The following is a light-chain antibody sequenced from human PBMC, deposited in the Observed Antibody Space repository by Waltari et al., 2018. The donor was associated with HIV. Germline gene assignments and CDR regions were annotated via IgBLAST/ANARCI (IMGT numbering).Light chain of an antibody. V-gene: IGLV1-51*01. J-gene: IGLJ3*02. CDR3: GTWDTSLSAGV. CDR2: DNT. CDR1: SSTIVNHY. Sequence: QSVLTQPPSVSAAPGHKVTLSCSGASSTIVNHYVFSYLQFPGTAPKLLIYDNTKRPSWIPDRFSGSKSGTSATLDITGLHSGDEADYYCGTWDTSLSAGVFGGGTKVSVL.